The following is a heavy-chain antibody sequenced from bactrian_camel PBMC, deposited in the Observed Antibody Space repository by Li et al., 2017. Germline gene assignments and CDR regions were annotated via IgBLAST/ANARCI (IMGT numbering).Heavy chain of an antibody. J-gene: IGHJ6*01. CDR3: GASAYRCATAALNSEYFGY. V-gene: IGHV3S42*01. Sequence: VQLVESGGGSVQAGGSLRLSCEISGYTDSTYSMAWFRQAPGKEREGVARIYTTGAKTIYADSVEGRFTISHDNAKTTLYLQMNSLEPEDTALYYCGASAYRCATAALNSEYFGYWGQGTQVTVS. CDR1: GYTDSTYS. CDR2: IYTTGAKT. D-gene: IGHD1*01.